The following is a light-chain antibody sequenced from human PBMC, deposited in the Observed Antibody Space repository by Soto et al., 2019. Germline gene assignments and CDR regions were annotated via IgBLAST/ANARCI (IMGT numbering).Light chain of an antibody. J-gene: IGKJ1*01. V-gene: IGKV1-5*01. CDR3: HQYNNYPWT. CDR2: DAS. CDR1: QRISEW. Sequence: DIQMTQSPSTLSASVGDRVTITCRASQRISEWLAWYQQKPGKAPKLLIYDASSLQTGVPSRFSGIGSGTEFTLTISSLQPDDFATYYCHQYNNYPWTFGQGTKVEIK.